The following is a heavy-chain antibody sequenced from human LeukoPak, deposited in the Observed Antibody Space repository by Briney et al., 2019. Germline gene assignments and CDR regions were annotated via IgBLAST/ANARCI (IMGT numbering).Heavy chain of an antibody. CDR1: GGSFSGYY. Sequence: SETLSLTCAVYGGSFSGYYWSWIRQPPGKGLEWIGEINHSGSTNYNPSLKSRVTISVDTSKNQFSLKLSSVTAADTAVYYCASSPVGATGYWGQGTLVTVSS. CDR2: INHSGST. D-gene: IGHD1-26*01. J-gene: IGHJ4*02. V-gene: IGHV4-34*01. CDR3: ASSPVGATGY.